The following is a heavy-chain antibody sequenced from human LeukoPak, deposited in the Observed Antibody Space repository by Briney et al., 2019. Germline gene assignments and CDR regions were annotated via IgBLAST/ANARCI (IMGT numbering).Heavy chain of an antibody. V-gene: IGHV4-34*01. D-gene: IGHD6-13*01. J-gene: IGHJ3*02. Sequence: SETLSLTCAVYGGSFSGYYWSWIRQPPGKGLEWIGEINHSGSTNYNPSLKSRVTISVDTSKNQFSLKLSSVTAADTAVYYCAAWYSSSWLSGAFDIWGQGTMVTVSS. CDR3: AAWYSSSWLSGAFDI. CDR1: GGSFSGYY. CDR2: INHSGST.